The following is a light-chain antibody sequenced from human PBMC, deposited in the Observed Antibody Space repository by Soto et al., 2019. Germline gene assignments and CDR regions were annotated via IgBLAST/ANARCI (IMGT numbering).Light chain of an antibody. CDR2: AAS. V-gene: IGKV1-27*01. J-gene: IGKJ2*01. CDR1: QDINNY. Sequence: DIQMTQSPSSLSASVGDRVTITCRASQDINNYLAWYQQKPGKVPKLLIYAASTLQSGVSSRFSGSGSGTDFTLTISSLQPEDVATYYCQQSYSTPYTFGQGTKLEIK. CDR3: QQSYSTPYT.